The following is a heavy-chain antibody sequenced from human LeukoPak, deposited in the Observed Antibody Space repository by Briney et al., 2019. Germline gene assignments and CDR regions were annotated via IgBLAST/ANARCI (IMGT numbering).Heavy chain of an antibody. V-gene: IGHV3-33*01. CDR2: IWSDGTNK. J-gene: IGHJ4*02. Sequence: PGRSLRLSCAASEFTFSHYGMHWVRQAPGKGLEWVAVIWSDGTNKYYADSVKGRFSISRDDSQKRVFLQMNSLRAEDTAVYYCARDAQRGFDYSNSLQYWGQGALVTVSS. D-gene: IGHD4-11*01. CDR1: EFTFSHYG. CDR3: ARDAQRGFDYSNSLQY.